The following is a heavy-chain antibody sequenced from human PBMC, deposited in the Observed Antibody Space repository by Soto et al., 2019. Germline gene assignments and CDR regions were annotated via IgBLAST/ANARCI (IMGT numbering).Heavy chain of an antibody. V-gene: IGHV4-59*01. D-gene: IGHD6-6*01. CDR3: ARGGSIAAREIDYYYYYMDG. Sequence: SETLSLTCTVSGGSISSYYWSWIRQPPGKGLEWIGYIYYSGSTNYNPSLKSRVTISVDTSKNQFSLKLSSVTAADTAVYYCARGGSIAAREIDYYYYYMDGWGKGTTVTVSS. CDR2: IYYSGST. CDR1: GGSISSYY. J-gene: IGHJ6*03.